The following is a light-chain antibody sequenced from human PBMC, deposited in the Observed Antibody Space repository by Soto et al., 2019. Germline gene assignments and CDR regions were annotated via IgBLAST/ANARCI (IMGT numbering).Light chain of an antibody. J-gene: IGKJ1*01. CDR1: QSVSNRY. CDR2: DAS. Sequence: EIVLTQSPGTLSLSPGERASLSCRASQSVSNRYLAWYQQKPGQAPRLLIYDASNRATGIPARFSGSGSGTDFTLTISRLEPEDFAMYFCQQYVSSPQTFGQGTKVDIK. V-gene: IGKV3-20*01. CDR3: QQYVSSPQT.